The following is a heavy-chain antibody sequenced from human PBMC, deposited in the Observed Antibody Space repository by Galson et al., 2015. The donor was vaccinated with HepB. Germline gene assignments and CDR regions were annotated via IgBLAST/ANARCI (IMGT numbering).Heavy chain of an antibody. CDR2: IDPSDSYT. D-gene: IGHD6-6*01. CDR1: GYSFTSYW. CDR3: ARHVTREEYSSSGDDY. V-gene: IGHV5-10-1*01. J-gene: IGHJ4*02. Sequence: QSGAEVKKPGESLRISCTGSGYSFTSYWISWVRQMPGKGLEWMGRIDPSDSYTNYSPSFQGHVTISADKTISTAYLQWSSLKASDTAMYYCARHVTREEYSSSGDDYWGQGTLVTVSS.